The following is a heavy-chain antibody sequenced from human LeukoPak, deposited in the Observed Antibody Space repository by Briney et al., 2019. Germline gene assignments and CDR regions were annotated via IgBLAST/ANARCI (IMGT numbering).Heavy chain of an antibody. D-gene: IGHD3-22*01. CDR1: GGSIRSSGYY. Sequence: SETLSLTCTVSGGSIRSSGYYWGWIRQPPGKGLEWIGSIYSSGSTYYNPSLESRVTISVDTSKSQFSLNLSSVTAADTAVYYCASRSDDRSLYYFDYWGQGTLVTVSS. J-gene: IGHJ4*02. CDR3: ASRSDDRSLYYFDY. V-gene: IGHV4-39*01. CDR2: IYSSGST.